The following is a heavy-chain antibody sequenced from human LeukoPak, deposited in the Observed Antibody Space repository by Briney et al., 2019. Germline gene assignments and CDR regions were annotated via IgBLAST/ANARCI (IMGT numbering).Heavy chain of an antibody. J-gene: IGHJ4*02. V-gene: IGHV3-30*04. CDR2: ISYDGSNK. D-gene: IGHD3-9*01. CDR3: AREEDYDILSGYYGIDY. Sequence: GGSLRLSCAASGFTFSSYAMPWVRQAPGKGLEWVAVISYDGSNKYYADSVKGRFTISRDNSKNTLYLQTNSLRAEDTAVYYCAREEDYDILSGYYGIDYWGQGTLVTVSS. CDR1: GFTFSSYA.